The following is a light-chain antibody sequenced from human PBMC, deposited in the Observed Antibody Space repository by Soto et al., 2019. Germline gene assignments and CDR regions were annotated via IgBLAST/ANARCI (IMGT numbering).Light chain of an antibody. CDR1: QSISSW. J-gene: IGKJ5*01. V-gene: IGKV1-5*03. CDR2: QAS. Sequence: DIQMTQSPSTLSASIGDTVTITCRASQSISSWLAWYQKRPGQDPNLLIYQASTLQSGVPSRFSGSGSGTEFNLTISSLQTEDFTTYECQQRYSSTITFGQGTRLEIK. CDR3: QQRYSSTIT.